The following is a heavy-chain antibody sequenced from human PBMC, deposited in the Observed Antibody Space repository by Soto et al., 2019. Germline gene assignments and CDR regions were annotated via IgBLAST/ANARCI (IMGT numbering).Heavy chain of an antibody. J-gene: IGHJ4*02. CDR2: IYYSGST. Sequence: SETLSLTCTVSGGSISNSNYYWGWIRQPSGKGLEWIGSIYYSGSTYYNPSLKSRVTISVDTSKNQFSLNLRSVTAADTAVYYCARQIYDFVWGTYRPFYFDYWGQGTLVTVSS. CDR3: ARQIYDFVWGTYRPFYFDY. CDR1: GGSISNSNYY. D-gene: IGHD3-16*02. V-gene: IGHV4-39*01.